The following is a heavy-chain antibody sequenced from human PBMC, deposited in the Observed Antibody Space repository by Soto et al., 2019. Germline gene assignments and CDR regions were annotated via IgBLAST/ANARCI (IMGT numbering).Heavy chain of an antibody. CDR3: ARAAYDYIWGSPGSHFDY. D-gene: IGHD3-16*01. CDR1: GFTFSSYS. V-gene: IGHV3-48*01. CDR2: ISSSSSTI. J-gene: IGHJ4*02. Sequence: HPGGSLRLSCAASGFTFSSYSMNWVRQAPGKGLEWVSYISSSSSTIYYADSVKGRFTISRDNAKNSLYLQMNSLRAEDTAVYYCARAAYDYIWGSPGSHFDYWGQGTLVTVSS.